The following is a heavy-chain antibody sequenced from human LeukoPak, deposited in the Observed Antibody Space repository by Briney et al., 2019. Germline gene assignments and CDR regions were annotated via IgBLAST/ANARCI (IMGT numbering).Heavy chain of an antibody. D-gene: IGHD2-2*01. Sequence: ASVKVSCKASGYTFTSYYMHWVRQAPGQGLEWMGIINPSGGSATYAQKFQGRVTMTRDTSTSTVYMELSSLRSEDTAVYYCARDPYQLPEGGWFDPWGQGTLVTVSS. CDR2: INPSGGSA. CDR3: ARDPYQLPEGGWFDP. J-gene: IGHJ5*02. V-gene: IGHV1-46*01. CDR1: GYTFTSYY.